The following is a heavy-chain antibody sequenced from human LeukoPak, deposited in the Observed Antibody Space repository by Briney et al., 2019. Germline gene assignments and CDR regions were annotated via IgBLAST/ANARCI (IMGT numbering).Heavy chain of an antibody. D-gene: IGHD6-13*01. CDR3: AKDYTPMYSSSWVDY. J-gene: IGHJ4*02. V-gene: IGHV3-9*01. CDR2: ISWNSGYI. CDR1: GFTFDDYA. Sequence: GGSLRLSCAVSGFTFDDYAMHWVRQAPGKGLEWVSGISWNSGYIDYADSVKGRFTISRDNAKNSLFLQMNSLRAEDTALYYCAKDYTPMYSSSWVDYWGQGTLVTVSS.